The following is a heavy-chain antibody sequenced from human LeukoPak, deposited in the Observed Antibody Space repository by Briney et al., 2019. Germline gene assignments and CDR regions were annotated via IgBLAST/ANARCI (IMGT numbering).Heavy chain of an antibody. J-gene: IGHJ4*02. CDR3: AKEQRIRHCSEGVCMEGYYFDY. CDR1: GFNFNMFA. Sequence: QPGGSLRLSCTGSGFNFNMFAMNWVRQAPGQGLEWVSGLSRGGGATNYADSVKGRFTICRDKSQNMVFLQMNSLRPEDTAVYYCAKEQRIRHCSEGVCMEGYYFDYWSQGSLVTVSS. V-gene: IGHV3-23*01. CDR2: LSRGGGAT. D-gene: IGHD2-8*01.